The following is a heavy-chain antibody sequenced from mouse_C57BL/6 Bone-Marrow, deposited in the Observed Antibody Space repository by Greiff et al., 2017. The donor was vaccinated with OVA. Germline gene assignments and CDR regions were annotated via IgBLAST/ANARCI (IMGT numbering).Heavy chain of an antibody. Sequence: QVQLKQPGAELVKPGASVKLSCKASGYTFTSYWMHWVKQRPGRGLEWIGRIDPNSGGTKYNEKFKSKATLTVDKPSSTAYMQLSSLKSEDSAVYYCARWRWLALGGFDYWGQGTTLTVSS. CDR3: ARWRWLALGGFDY. J-gene: IGHJ2*01. V-gene: IGHV1-72*01. CDR1: GYTFTSYW. CDR2: IDPNSGGT. D-gene: IGHD2-3*01.